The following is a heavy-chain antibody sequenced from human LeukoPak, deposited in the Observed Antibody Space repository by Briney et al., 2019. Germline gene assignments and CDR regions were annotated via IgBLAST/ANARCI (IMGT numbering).Heavy chain of an antibody. Sequence: PGGSLRLSCAASGFTFSSYAMSWVRQAPGKGLEWVSAISGSGGSTYYADSVKGRFTISRDNSKNTLYLQMNSLRAEDTAVYYCAKVSEYGSPLYYYYYMDVWGKGTTVTVSS. V-gene: IGHV3-23*01. CDR2: ISGSGGST. D-gene: IGHD6-6*01. J-gene: IGHJ6*03. CDR1: GFTFSSYA. CDR3: AKVSEYGSPLYYYYYMDV.